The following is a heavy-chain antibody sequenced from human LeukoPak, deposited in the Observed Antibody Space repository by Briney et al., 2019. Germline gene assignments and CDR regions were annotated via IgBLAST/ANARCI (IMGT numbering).Heavy chain of an antibody. CDR1: GYTFTSYY. V-gene: IGHV1-2*02. CDR3: ARVRRFGGWYWMDY. CDR2: INPNSGGT. D-gene: IGHD6-19*01. J-gene: IGHJ4*02. Sequence: GAPVKVSCKASGYTFTSYYMHWVRQAPGQGLEWMGWINPNSGGTNYAQKFQGRVTMTRDTSISTAYMELSRLRSDDTAVYYCARVRRFGGWYWMDYWGQGTLVTVSS.